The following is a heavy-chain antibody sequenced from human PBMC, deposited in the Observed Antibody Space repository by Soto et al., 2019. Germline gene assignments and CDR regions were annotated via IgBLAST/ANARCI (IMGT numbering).Heavy chain of an antibody. Sequence: QVQLVQSGAEVKKPGASVKVSCKASGYTFTSYGISWVRQAPGQGLEWMGWISAYNGNTNYAQKLQGRGTITTDTSTSTAYMELRSLRSDDTAVYYCARDYCVGDCFIRGALDYWGQGTLVTVSS. CDR2: ISAYNGNT. CDR3: ARDYCVGDCFIRGALDY. CDR1: GYTFTSYG. J-gene: IGHJ4*02. V-gene: IGHV1-18*01. D-gene: IGHD2-21*02.